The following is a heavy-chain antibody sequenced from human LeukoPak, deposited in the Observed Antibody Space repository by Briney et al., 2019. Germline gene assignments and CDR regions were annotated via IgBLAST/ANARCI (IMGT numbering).Heavy chain of an antibody. CDR1: GGSISSYY. V-gene: IGHV4-59*01. CDR2: IYYTGST. Sequence: SETLSLTCIVSGGSISSYYWSWVRQPPGKGLEWVGYIYYTGSTNYNPSLKSRLTISIDTSKNQFSLKLSSVNAADTAVYYCAREEVYCSSTSCTPGYNWFDHWGQGTLVTVSS. D-gene: IGHD2-2*01. J-gene: IGHJ5*02. CDR3: AREEVYCSSTSCTPGYNWFDH.